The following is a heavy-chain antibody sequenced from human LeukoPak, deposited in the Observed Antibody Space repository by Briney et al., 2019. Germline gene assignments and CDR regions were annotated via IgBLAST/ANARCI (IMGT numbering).Heavy chain of an antibody. D-gene: IGHD3-22*01. CDR2: ITSRSTIT. J-gene: IGHJ4*02. V-gene: IGHV3-23*01. CDR1: GFTFSSYA. Sequence: GGSLSLSCAASGFTFSSYAMTWVRQAPGEGLEWVSTITSRSTITYYTDSVKGRFSISRDTSRSTVYLQMNSLRVEDTAVYYCARDDDTSSHYSLFEYWGQGTRVTVSS. CDR3: ARDDDTSSHYSLFEY.